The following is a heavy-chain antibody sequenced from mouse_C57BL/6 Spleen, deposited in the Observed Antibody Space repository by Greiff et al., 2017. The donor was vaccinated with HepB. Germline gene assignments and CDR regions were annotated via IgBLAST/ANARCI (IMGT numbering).Heavy chain of an antibody. CDR1: GFSLTSYA. Sequence: VHLVESGPGLVAPSQSLSITCTVSGFSLTSYAISWVRQPPGKGLEWLGVIWTGGGTNYNSALKSRLSISKDNSKSQVFLKMNSLQTDDTARYYCASLIYDGYYVTAMDYWGQGTSVTVSS. CDR3: ASLIYDGYYVTAMDY. J-gene: IGHJ4*01. D-gene: IGHD2-3*01. CDR2: IWTGGGT. V-gene: IGHV2-9-1*01.